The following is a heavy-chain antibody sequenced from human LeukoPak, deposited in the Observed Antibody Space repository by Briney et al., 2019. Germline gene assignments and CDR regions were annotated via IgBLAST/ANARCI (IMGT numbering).Heavy chain of an antibody. CDR3: ARGSSYYDSSGYLI. CDR2: ISTAGDT. V-gene: IGHV3-13*01. Sequence: PGGSLRLSCAASGFTFSSYDMHWVRQATGKGLEWVSAISTAGDTYYPGSVKGRFTISRENAKNSLYLQMNSLRAGDTAVYYCARGSSYYDSSGYLIWGQGTLVTVSS. CDR1: GFTFSSYD. J-gene: IGHJ4*02. D-gene: IGHD3-22*01.